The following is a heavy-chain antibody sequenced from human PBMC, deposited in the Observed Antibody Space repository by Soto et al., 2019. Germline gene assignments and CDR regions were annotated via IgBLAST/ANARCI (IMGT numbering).Heavy chain of an antibody. J-gene: IGHJ6*03. D-gene: IGHD3-10*01. CDR1: GFTFRSYS. V-gene: IGHV3-48*01. CDR2: SSSTSRTI. CDR3: ARGLRELVAGYEYYYMDV. Sequence: GGSLRLSCAASGFTFRSYSMNWVRQAPGKGLEWLSYSSSTSRTIYYADSVKGRFTISRDNTRNSLYLQMNSLRGEDTAVYYCARGLRELVAGYEYYYMDVWGKGTTVTVSS.